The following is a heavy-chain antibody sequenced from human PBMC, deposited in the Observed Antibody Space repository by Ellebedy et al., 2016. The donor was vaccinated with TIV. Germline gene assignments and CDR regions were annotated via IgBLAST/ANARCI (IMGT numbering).Heavy chain of an antibody. CDR1: GFSFSNYG. J-gene: IGHJ4*02. CDR3: ASAGGSGWYYNNYYFDY. V-gene: IGHV3-21*01. Sequence: GGSLRLSXEASGFSFSNYGMNWVRQAPGKGLEWVSSISSSSSYIYYADSVKGRFTISRDNAKNSLYLQMNSLRAEDTAIYYCASAGGSGWYYNNYYFDYWGQGTLVTVSS. CDR2: ISSSSSYI. D-gene: IGHD6-19*01.